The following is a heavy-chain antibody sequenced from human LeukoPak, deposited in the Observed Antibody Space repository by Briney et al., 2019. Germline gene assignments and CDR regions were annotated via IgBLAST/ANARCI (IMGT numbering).Heavy chain of an antibody. CDR1: GFTFSSYG. CDR3: AKEKQQLFFRNWFDP. D-gene: IGHD6-13*01. J-gene: IGHJ5*02. Sequence: GRSLRLSCAASGFTFSSYGMHWVRQAPGKGLEWVAVISYDGSNKYYADSVKGRFTISRDSSKNTLYLQMNSLRAEDTAVYYCAKEKQQLFFRNWFDPWGQGTLVTVSS. V-gene: IGHV3-30*18. CDR2: ISYDGSNK.